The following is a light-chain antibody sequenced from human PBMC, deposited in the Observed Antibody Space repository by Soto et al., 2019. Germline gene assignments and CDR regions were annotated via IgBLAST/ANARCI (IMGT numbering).Light chain of an antibody. CDR1: QSDTRHY. Sequence: VLTQSSGTLHLSPGERGTLSCRAVQSDTRHYSAWYQQQPGQAAMLLIYGASSRAPGVPDRFSGSGSGADFTLTISGLEPEDFAVYYFQQYGTTPRTFGQGTKVDIK. CDR3: QQYGTTPRT. CDR2: GAS. J-gene: IGKJ1*01. V-gene: IGKV3-20*01.